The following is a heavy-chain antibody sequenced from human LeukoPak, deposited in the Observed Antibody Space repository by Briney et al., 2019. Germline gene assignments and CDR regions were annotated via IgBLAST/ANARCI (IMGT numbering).Heavy chain of an antibody. V-gene: IGHV3-74*01. CDR2: VKSDGSNP. CDR3: ARDIVSGSGSLDY. Sequence: GGSLRPSCAATRFCFSNYWMHWVRQAPGKGLVWVSRVKSDGSNPSYADSVKGRFTISRDNAENMLYLQMNTLGAEDTAVYYCARDIVSGSGSLDYWGQGTLVTVSS. CDR1: RFCFSNYW. J-gene: IGHJ4*02. D-gene: IGHD3-10*01.